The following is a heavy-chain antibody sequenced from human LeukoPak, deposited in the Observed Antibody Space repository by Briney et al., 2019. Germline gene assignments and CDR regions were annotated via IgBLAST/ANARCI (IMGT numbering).Heavy chain of an antibody. CDR1: GYTFTSYD. CDR2: LDPNSGNT. CDR3: ARMTVSGRDNWFDP. V-gene: IGHV1-8*03. D-gene: IGHD6-19*01. Sequence: GASVKVSCKSSGYTFTSYDINWLRQPTGQGLEWMGWLDPNSGNTGYAQKFQGRVTITRNTAINTAYMELSSLRSEDTAVYYCARMTVSGRDNWFDPWGQGTLVTVSS. J-gene: IGHJ5*02.